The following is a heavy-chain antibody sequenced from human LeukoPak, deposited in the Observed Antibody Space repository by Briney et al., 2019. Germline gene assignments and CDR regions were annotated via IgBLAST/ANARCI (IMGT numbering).Heavy chain of an antibody. Sequence: GGSLRLSCAASGFTFSTYGMLWVRQAPGKGLEWVAVIWHDGSEKYYEDSVKGRFTISRDNSKNTLYLQMNSLRAEDTAVYYCARWSGFSFDYWGQGTLVTVSS. D-gene: IGHD3-3*01. CDR2: IWHDGSEK. CDR3: ARWSGFSFDY. CDR1: GFTFSTYG. V-gene: IGHV3-33*01. J-gene: IGHJ4*02.